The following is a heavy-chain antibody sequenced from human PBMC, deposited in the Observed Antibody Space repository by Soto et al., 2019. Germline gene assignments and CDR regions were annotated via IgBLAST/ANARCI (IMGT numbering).Heavy chain of an antibody. D-gene: IGHD3-9*01. CDR3: AKGPLPLTRYGMDV. CDR1: GFTFSSYA. Sequence: GGSLRLSCAASGFTFSSYAMSWVRQAPGKGLEWVSAISGSGGSTYYADSVKGRFTISRDNSKNTLYLQMNSLRAEDTAVYYCAKGPLPLTRYGMDVWGQGTTVTVSS. CDR2: ISGSGGST. J-gene: IGHJ6*02. V-gene: IGHV3-23*01.